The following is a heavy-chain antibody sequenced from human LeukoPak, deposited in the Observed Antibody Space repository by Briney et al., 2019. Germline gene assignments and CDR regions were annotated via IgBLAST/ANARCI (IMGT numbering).Heavy chain of an antibody. CDR3: ARVSDSSGPDAFDI. J-gene: IGHJ3*02. D-gene: IGHD3-22*01. CDR1: GGSFSGYY. CDR2: INHSGST. Sequence: PSETLSLTCAVYGGSFSGYYWSWIRQPPGKGLEWIGEINHSGSTNYNPSLKSRVTISIDTSKNQFSLKLSSVTAADTAVYYCARVSDSSGPDAFDIWGQGTMVTVSS. V-gene: IGHV4-34*01.